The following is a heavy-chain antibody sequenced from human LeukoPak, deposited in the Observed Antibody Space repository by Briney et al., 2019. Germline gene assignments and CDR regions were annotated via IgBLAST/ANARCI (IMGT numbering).Heavy chain of an antibody. D-gene: IGHD5-18*01. J-gene: IGHJ4*02. CDR2: MYYNGIS. Sequence: PSETLSLTCIVSGGSISSTTYFWGWIRQPPGKGLEWIGSMYYNGISYYHPSLKSRATISVDTSKNQFSLKVNSVTAADTAVYYCARTGGYSYGDSGHFDYWGQGTLVTVSA. CDR1: GGSISSTTYF. V-gene: IGHV4-39*07. CDR3: ARTGGYSYGDSGHFDY.